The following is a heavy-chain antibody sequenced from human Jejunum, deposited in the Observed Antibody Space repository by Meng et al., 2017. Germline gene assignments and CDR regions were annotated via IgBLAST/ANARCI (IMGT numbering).Heavy chain of an antibody. J-gene: IGHJ5*02. CDR2: LNGNGDK. CDR3: ARRNTYCGFDA. V-gene: IGHV2-5*01. CDR1: GFPYTTSTVA. Sequence: TVKASGPTMVKPTPRLLLTCPFSGFPYTTSTVAVGWIRQPPGKALEWLTLLNGNGDKRHSPALKSRLSVTRDASITHMVFTMTNVDPVDTATYYCARRNTYCGFDAWGQGILVTVSS. D-gene: IGHD2-21*01.